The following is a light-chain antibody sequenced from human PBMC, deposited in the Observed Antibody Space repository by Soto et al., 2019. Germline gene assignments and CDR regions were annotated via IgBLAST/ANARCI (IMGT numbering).Light chain of an antibody. J-gene: IGLJ1*01. CDR1: SSDVGGYNY. CDR2: DVS. CDR3: CSYAGSYTFYV. Sequence: QSALTQPRSVSGSPGQSVTISCTGTSSDVGGYNYVSWYQQYPGTAPKLMIYDVSMRPSGVPDRFSGSKSGNTASLTISGLQAEDEADYYCCSYAGSYTFYVVGTGTKVTVL. V-gene: IGLV2-11*01.